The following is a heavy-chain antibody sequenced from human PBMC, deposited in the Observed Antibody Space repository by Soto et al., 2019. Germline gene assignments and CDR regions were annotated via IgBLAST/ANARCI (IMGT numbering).Heavy chain of an antibody. CDR3: ARIERGYSYGYTNDY. Sequence: SETLSLTCTVSGGSISSYYWIWIRQPPGKGLEWIGYIYYSGSTYYNPSLKSRVTISVDTSKNQFSLKLSSVTAADTAVYYCARIERGYSYGYTNDYWGQGTLVTVSS. V-gene: IGHV4-59*04. J-gene: IGHJ4*02. CDR2: IYYSGST. CDR1: GGSISSYY. D-gene: IGHD5-18*01.